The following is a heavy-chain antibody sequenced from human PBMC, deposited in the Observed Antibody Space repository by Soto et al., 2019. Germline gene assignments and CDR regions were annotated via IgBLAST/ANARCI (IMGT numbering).Heavy chain of an antibody. J-gene: IGHJ5*02. CDR1: GGSISSSSYY. CDR2: IYYSGST. V-gene: IGHV4-39*07. Sequence: SETLSLTCTVSGGSISSSSYYWGWIRQPPGKGLEWIGSIYYSGSTYYNPSLKSRVTISVDTSKNQFSLKLSSVTAADTAVYYCARRLPSNWNEGWFDPWGQGTLVTVSS. D-gene: IGHD1-1*01. CDR3: ARRLPSNWNEGWFDP.